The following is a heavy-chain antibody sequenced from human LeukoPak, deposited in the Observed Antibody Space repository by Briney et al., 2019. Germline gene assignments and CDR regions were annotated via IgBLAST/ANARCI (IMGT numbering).Heavy chain of an antibody. V-gene: IGHV4-39*01. D-gene: IGHD3-10*01. Sequence: PSETLSLTCTVSGGSISSSSYYWGWIRQPPGKGLEWIGSIYYSGSTYYNPSLKSRVTISVDTSKNQFSLKLSSVTAADTAVYYCARHYPQFGEPWDYFDYWGQGTLVTVSS. CDR3: ARHYPQFGEPWDYFDY. CDR2: IYYSGST. J-gene: IGHJ4*02. CDR1: GGSISSSSYY.